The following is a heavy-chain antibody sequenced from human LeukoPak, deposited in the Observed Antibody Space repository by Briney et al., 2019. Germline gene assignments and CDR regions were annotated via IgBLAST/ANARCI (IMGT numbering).Heavy chain of an antibody. CDR1: GGTFSSYA. CDR3: ARDPYYCGSGSPLNDWYFDL. Sequence: GASVKVSCKASGGTFSSYAISWVRQAPGQGLEWMGRIIPIFGIANYAQKFQGRVTITADKSTSTAYMELSSLRSEDTAVYYCARDPYYCGSGSPLNDWYFDLWGRGTLVTVSS. J-gene: IGHJ2*01. CDR2: IIPIFGIA. V-gene: IGHV1-69*04. D-gene: IGHD3-10*01.